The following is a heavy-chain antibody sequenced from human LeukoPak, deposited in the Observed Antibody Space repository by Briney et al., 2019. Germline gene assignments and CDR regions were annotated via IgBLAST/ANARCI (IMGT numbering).Heavy chain of an antibody. J-gene: IGHJ4*02. Sequence: SETLSLTCAVYGGSFSGYYWSWIRQPPGKGLEWIGEINHSGSTNYNPSLKSRVTISVDTSKNQFSLKLSSVTAADTAVCYCARDVGARLSGFWGQGTLVTVSS. CDR1: GGSFSGYY. D-gene: IGHD6-6*01. V-gene: IGHV4-34*01. CDR3: ARDVGARLSGF. CDR2: INHSGST.